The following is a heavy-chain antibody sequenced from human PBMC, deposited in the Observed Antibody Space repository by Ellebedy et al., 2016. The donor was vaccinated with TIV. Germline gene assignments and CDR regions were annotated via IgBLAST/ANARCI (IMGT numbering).Heavy chain of an antibody. CDR3: ARGGYNWNDAYYYYMDV. Sequence: MPSETLSLTCTVSGGSINSYDGSWIRQPPGKGLEWIGDVYYTGSTNYNPSLKSRVTISVDTSKNQFSLKLTSVTAADTAVYYCARGGYNWNDAYYYYMDVWGKGTTVTVSS. D-gene: IGHD1-20*01. CDR2: VYYTGST. J-gene: IGHJ6*03. CDR1: GGSINSYD. V-gene: IGHV4-59*01.